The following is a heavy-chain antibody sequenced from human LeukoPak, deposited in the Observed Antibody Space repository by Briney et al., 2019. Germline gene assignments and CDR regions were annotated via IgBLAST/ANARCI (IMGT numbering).Heavy chain of an antibody. D-gene: IGHD3-22*01. CDR2: IRSKAYGGTT. CDR1: GFTFSNAW. Sequence: GGSLRLSCAASGFTFSNAWMSWVRQAPGKGLEWVSFIRSKAYGGTTEYAASVKGRFTISRDDSKSIAYLQMNSLKTEDTAVYYCRGGSSGYYSDYGMDVWGQGTTVTVSS. J-gene: IGHJ6*02. V-gene: IGHV3-49*04. CDR3: RGGSSGYYSDYGMDV.